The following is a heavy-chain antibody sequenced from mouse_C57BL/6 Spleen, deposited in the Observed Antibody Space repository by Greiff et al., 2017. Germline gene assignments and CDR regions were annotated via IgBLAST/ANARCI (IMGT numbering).Heavy chain of an antibody. V-gene: IGHV5-4*01. D-gene: IGHD2-2*01. CDR3: ARDNGYLWFAY. CDR2: ISDGGSYT. CDR1: GFTFSSYA. Sequence: EVQVVESGGGLVKPGGSLKLSCAASGFTFSSYAMSWVRQTPEKRLEWVATISDGGSYTYYPDNVKGRFTISRDKAKNNLYLQMSHLKSEDTAMYYCARDNGYLWFAYWGQGTLVTVSA. J-gene: IGHJ3*01.